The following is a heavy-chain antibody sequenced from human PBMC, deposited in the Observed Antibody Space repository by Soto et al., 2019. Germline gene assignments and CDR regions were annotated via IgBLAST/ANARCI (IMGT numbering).Heavy chain of an antibody. Sequence: EVQLLESGGDLVQPGGSLRLSCAASGFTFSTYAMSWVRQAPGKGLEWVSRISGSGGSISYADSVQGRFTLSRDNSKNXXXXXXXXXXXXXXXXXXXXXXXXSFNSAFEIWGQGTMVTVSS. CDR2: ISGSGGSI. V-gene: IGHV3-23*01. J-gene: IGHJ3*02. CDR3: XXXXXSFNSAFEI. CDR1: GFTFSTYA.